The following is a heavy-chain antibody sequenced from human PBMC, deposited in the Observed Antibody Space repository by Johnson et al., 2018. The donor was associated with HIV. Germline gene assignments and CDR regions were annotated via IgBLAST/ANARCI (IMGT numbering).Heavy chain of an antibody. J-gene: IGHJ3*01. D-gene: IGHD1-7*01. CDR3: ARENYRRRDAFDV. V-gene: IGHV3-72*01. CDR1: RFTFSSYG. Sequence: VQLVESGGGVVQPGGSLRLSCEASRFTFSSYGMHWVRQAAGKGLEWVGRTTDKLNSYTTKYAASVKGRFTISRDDSKKSLYLQINSLRTEDTAVYYCARENYRRRDAFDVWGQGTVVIVSS. CDR2: TTDKLNSYTT.